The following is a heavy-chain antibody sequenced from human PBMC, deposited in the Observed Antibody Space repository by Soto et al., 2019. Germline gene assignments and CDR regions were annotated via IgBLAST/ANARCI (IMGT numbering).Heavy chain of an antibody. D-gene: IGHD6-19*01. CDR1: GGSISSYY. Sequence: PSETLSLTCTVSGGSISSYYWSWIRQPPGKGLEWIGEINHSGSTNYNPSLKSRVTISVDTSKNQFSLKLSSVTAADTAVYYCARGTRYSSGWYGSGTYNWFDPWGQGAPVTVSS. CDR2: INHSGST. J-gene: IGHJ5*02. CDR3: ARGTRYSSGWYGSGTYNWFDP. V-gene: IGHV4-34*01.